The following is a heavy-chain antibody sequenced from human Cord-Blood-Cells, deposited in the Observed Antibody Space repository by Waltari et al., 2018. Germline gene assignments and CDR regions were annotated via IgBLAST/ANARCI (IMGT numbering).Heavy chain of an antibody. V-gene: IGHV4-30-4*08. CDR2: IYYSGST. J-gene: IGHJ2*01. CDR1: GGSISSGDYY. D-gene: IGHD1-26*01. CDR3: ARDIATYSVWGYFDL. Sequence: QVQLQESGPGLVKPSQTLSLTCTVSGGSISSGDYYWSWIRQPPGKGLEWIGYIYYSGSTYYNPSLKSRVTISVDTSKNHFSLKLSSVTAADTAVYYCARDIATYSVWGYFDLWGRGTLVTVSS.